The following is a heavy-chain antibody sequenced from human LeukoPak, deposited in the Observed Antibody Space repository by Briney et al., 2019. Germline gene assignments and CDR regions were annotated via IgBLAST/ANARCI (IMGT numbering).Heavy chain of an antibody. CDR2: INHSGST. V-gene: IGHV4-34*01. CDR3: ARLGLRVDY. D-gene: IGHD5-12*01. CDR1: GVSISDYF. J-gene: IGHJ4*02. Sequence: SETLSLTCTVSGVSISDYFWSWIRQPPGKGLEWIGEINHSGSTNYNPSLKSRVTISVDTSKNQFSLKLSSVTAADTAVYYCARLGLRVDYWGQGTLVTVSS.